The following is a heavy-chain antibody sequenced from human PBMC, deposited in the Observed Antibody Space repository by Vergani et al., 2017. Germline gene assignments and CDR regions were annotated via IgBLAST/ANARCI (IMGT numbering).Heavy chain of an antibody. J-gene: IGHJ4*02. CDR2: IDHSGTT. CDR1: GYSISSGYS. D-gene: IGHD3-16*01. Sequence: QVQLHESGPGLVKPSETLSLICSVSGYSISSGYSWGWIRQPPRKGLEWIGSIDHSGTTSYNASLKSRVTISVDTSKNQFSLQLRSVTAADTAVYYCATLLTGGIDYWGQGTLVTVSS. V-gene: IGHV4-38-2*01. CDR3: ATLLTGGIDY.